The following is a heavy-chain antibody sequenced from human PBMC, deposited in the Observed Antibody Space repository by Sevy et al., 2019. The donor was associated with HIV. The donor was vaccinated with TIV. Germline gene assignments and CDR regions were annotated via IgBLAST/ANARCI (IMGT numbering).Heavy chain of an antibody. V-gene: IGHV3-23*01. CDR1: GFIFSTYT. J-gene: IGHJ6*02. CDR2: ISGSGGST. CDR3: AKGDRTFYGLDV. Sequence: GGSLRLSCAASGFIFSTYTMTWVRQAPGKGLEWVSGISGSGGSTYYADSLKGRFTIFRDNSKNTVYLQMNRLRAEDTAVYYCAKGDRTFYGLDVWGQGTTVTVSS. D-gene: IGHD2-15*01.